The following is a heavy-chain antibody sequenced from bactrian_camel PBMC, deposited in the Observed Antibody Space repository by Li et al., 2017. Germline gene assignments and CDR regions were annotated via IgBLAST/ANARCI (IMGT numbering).Heavy chain of an antibody. D-gene: IGHD5*01. Sequence: DVQLVESGGGLVQPGGSLRLSCAASGFTFSSYDMSWVRQAPGKGLEWVSTITSDSTTTIYGDSVKGRFTISRDNAENTVYLQMYSLKPEDTARYYCAADPSRELWVGYPPYMYWGQGTQVTVS. CDR2: ITSDSTTT. V-gene: IGHV3S40*01. CDR3: AADPSRELWVGYPPYMY. J-gene: IGHJ4*01. CDR1: GFTFSSYD.